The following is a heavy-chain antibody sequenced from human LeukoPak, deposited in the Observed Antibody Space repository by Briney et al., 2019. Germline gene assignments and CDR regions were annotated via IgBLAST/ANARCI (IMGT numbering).Heavy chain of an antibody. D-gene: IGHD3-22*01. V-gene: IGHV3-11*04. CDR1: GFSFSNYA. J-gene: IGHJ3*02. CDR2: ISSSGSTI. Sequence: PGGSLRLSCAGSGFSFSNYAMNWVRQAPGKGLEWVSYISSSGSTIYYADSVKGRFTISRDNAKNSLYLQMNSLRAEDTAVYYCARGQYYYDSRGAFDIWGQGTMVTVSS. CDR3: ARGQYYYDSRGAFDI.